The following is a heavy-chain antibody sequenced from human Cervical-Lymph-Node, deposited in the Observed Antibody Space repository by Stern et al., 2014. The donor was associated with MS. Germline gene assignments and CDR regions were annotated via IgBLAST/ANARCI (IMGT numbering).Heavy chain of an antibody. V-gene: IGHV5-51*01. CDR3: ARHPGIPVELDY. CDR2: IFPSDSDS. D-gene: IGHD6-19*01. Sequence: EVQLLESGAEVRKPGESLKISCQCSGYGFSSYWIGWVRQMPGKGLEWMGSIFPSDSDSRYSPSLQGQVTISADKSIDTVYLQWSSLKPSDTAMYYCARHPGIPVELDYWGQGTLVTVSS. J-gene: IGHJ4*02. CDR1: GYGFSSYW.